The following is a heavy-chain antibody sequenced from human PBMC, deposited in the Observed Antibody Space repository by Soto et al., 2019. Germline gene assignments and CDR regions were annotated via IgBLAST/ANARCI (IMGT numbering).Heavy chain of an antibody. D-gene: IGHD3-16*02. CDR3: ARAPLGDYIWGSYREQDAFDI. CDR1: GFTFSSYW. Sequence: EVQLVESGGGLVQPGGSLRLSCAASGFTFSSYWMHWVRQAPGKGLVWVSRINSDGSSTSYADSVKGRFTISRDNAKNTLYLQMNSLRVEDTAVDYCARAPLGDYIWGSYREQDAFDIWGQGTMVTVSS. V-gene: IGHV3-74*01. J-gene: IGHJ3*02. CDR2: INSDGSST.